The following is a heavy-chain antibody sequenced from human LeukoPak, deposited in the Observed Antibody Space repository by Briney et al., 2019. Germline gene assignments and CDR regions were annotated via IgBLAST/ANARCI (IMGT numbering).Heavy chain of an antibody. Sequence: GGSLRLSCAASGFTFSSYGMAWVRQAPGKGLVWVSRINSDGSSTSYADSVKGRFTISRDNAKNTLYLQMNSLRAEDTAVYYCARDLLAVAAVDYWGQGTLVTVSS. CDR1: GFTFSSYG. CDR3: ARDLLAVAAVDY. D-gene: IGHD6-19*01. J-gene: IGHJ4*02. CDR2: INSDGSST. V-gene: IGHV3-74*01.